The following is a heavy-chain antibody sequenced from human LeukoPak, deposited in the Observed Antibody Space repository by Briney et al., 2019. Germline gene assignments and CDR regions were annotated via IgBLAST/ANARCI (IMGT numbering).Heavy chain of an antibody. V-gene: IGHV4-38-2*02. CDR3: ARVGDYVWGTFDY. Sequence: PSGTLSLTCTVSGYSISSGYYWGWIRQPPGKGLEWIGSIYHSGSTYYNPSLKSRVTISVDTSKNQFSPKLSSVTAADTAVYYCARVGDYVWGTFDYWGQGTLVTVSS. D-gene: IGHD3-16*01. CDR2: IYHSGST. CDR1: GYSISSGYY. J-gene: IGHJ4*02.